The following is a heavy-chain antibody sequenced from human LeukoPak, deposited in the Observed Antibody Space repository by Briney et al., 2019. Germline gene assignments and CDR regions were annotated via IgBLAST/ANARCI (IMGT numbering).Heavy chain of an antibody. CDR2: IYYSGST. CDR1: GGSISSGGYY. V-gene: IGHV4-31*03. D-gene: IGHD3-16*02. J-gene: IGHJ4*02. Sequence: PSQTLSLTCTVSGGSISSGGYYWSWIRQHPGKGLKWIGYIYYSGSTYYNPSLKSRVTISVDPSKNQFSLKLSSVTAADTAVYYCARTYYDYVWGSYRYWNFDYWGQGTLVTVSS. CDR3: ARTYYDYVWGSYRYWNFDY.